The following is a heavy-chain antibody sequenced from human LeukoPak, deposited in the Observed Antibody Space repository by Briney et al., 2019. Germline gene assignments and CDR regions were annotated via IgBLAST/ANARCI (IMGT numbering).Heavy chain of an antibody. D-gene: IGHD3-22*01. CDR2: IGGSGTKT. CDR3: AKDGTSGYYHYPGNGAFDV. CDR1: GFTFDSFG. V-gene: IGHV3-23*01. J-gene: IGHJ3*01. Sequence: QAGGSLRLSCAASGFTFDSFGMSWVRQAPGKGLEWVSGIGGSGTKTYRADSVRGRFTISRDNSKSTLYLQMNSLRAEDTAVYYCAKDGTSGYYHYPGNGAFDVWGQGTMVTVSS.